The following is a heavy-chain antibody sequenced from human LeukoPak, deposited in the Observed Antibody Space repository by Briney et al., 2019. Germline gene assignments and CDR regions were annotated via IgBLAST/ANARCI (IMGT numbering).Heavy chain of an antibody. D-gene: IGHD3-3*01. V-gene: IGHV1-46*01. CDR3: ARGPSGRFLEWLFPFDY. CDR1: GYTYTSYY. Sequence: ASVKVSCKASGYTYTSYYMHWVRHAPGPGLEWMGIINPNGGSTSYAQKFQGRVTMTRGTSTSTVYMELSSLRSEDTAVYFCARGPSGRFLEWLFPFDYWGQGTLVTVSS. CDR2: INPNGGST. J-gene: IGHJ4*02.